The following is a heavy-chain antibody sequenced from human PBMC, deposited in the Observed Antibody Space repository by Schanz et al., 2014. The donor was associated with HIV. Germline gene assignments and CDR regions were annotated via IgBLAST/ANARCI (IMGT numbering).Heavy chain of an antibody. J-gene: IGHJ4*02. CDR3: ARDSPVAAGTLDY. Sequence: QVQLVQSGAEVKKPGSSVKVFCRASGGTFINYAFSWVRQAPGPGLEWMGGIIPLFGTSNYAQKFQGRATITADESTSTAYMELSSLRSEDTAVYYCARDSPVAAGTLDYWGQGTLVTVSS. CDR2: IIPLFGTS. CDR1: GGTFINYA. D-gene: IGHD6-13*01. V-gene: IGHV1-69*01.